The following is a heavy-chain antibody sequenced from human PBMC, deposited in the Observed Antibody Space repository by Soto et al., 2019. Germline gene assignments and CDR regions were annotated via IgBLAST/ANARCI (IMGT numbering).Heavy chain of an antibody. CDR1: GGSISSYY. CDR2: IYANGNS. V-gene: IGHV4-4*07. CDR3: ARGAGPPWFDP. Sequence: PSETLSLTCTVSGGSISSYYWSWIRQPAGKGLEWIGRIYANGNSDYNPSLKSRVTVSIDTSKNQFSLKVTSVTAADTAVYYCARGAGPPWFDPWCQGTLLTVSS. J-gene: IGHJ5*02.